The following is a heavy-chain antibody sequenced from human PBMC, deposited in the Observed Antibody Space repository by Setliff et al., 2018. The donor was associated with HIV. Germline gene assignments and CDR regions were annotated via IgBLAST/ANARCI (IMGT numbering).Heavy chain of an antibody. D-gene: IGHD3-10*01. CDR2: VFPDDSDT. V-gene: IGHV5-51*01. CDR1: GDSFTTLW. J-gene: IGHJ4*02. Sequence: GESLKISCQASGDSFTTLWIDWVRQMPGKGLEWMGMVFPDDSDTRYSPSFQGQVSMSADKSINTAYLQWSSLKASDTAVYYCARSMGFKATTRLDFWGPGTLVTVSS. CDR3: ARSMGFKATTRLDF.